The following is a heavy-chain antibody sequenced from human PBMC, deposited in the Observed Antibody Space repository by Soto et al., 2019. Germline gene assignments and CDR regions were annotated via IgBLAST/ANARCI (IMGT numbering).Heavy chain of an antibody. J-gene: IGHJ1*01. Sequence: ASVKVACKASGYTFTSYGISWVRQAPGQGLEWMGWISAYNGNTNYAQKLQGRVTMTTDTSTSTAYMEPRSLRSDDTAVYYCARLGYCSGGSCYSGYFQHWGQGTLVTVSS. CDR2: ISAYNGNT. V-gene: IGHV1-18*01. D-gene: IGHD2-15*01. CDR3: ARLGYCSGGSCYSGYFQH. CDR1: GYTFTSYG.